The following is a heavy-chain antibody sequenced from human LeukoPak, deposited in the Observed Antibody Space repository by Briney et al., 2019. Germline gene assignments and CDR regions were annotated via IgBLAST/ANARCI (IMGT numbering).Heavy chain of an antibody. CDR3: AKGIYSSGWSYFDY. D-gene: IGHD6-19*01. J-gene: IGHJ4*01. Sequence: GGSLRLSCAASGFTFSNSAMSWVRQAPGKGLEWVSILSGSGITTYYADSVKGRLTISRDNSKNTLYLQMNSLRAEDTAVYYCAKGIYSSGWSYFDYWGHGTLVTVSS. CDR1: GFTFSNSA. CDR2: LSGSGITT. V-gene: IGHV3-23*01.